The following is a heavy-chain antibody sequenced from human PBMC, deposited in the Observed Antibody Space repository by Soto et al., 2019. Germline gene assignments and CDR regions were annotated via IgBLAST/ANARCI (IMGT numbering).Heavy chain of an antibody. Sequence: SETLSLTCTVSGGSINTFYWSWVRQPAGKGLEWIGRIFSSGSTSFNPSLESRVAMSVDTSRNHFSLNLSSVTAADMAVYYCAREGSYSAYNFAHGIQLWSFDFWGQGALVTVSS. CDR1: GGSINTFY. D-gene: IGHD5-12*01. CDR2: IFSSGST. CDR3: AREGSYSAYNFAHGIQLWSFDF. J-gene: IGHJ4*02. V-gene: IGHV4-4*07.